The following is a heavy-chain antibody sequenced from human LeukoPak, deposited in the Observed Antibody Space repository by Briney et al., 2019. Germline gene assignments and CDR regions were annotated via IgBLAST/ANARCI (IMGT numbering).Heavy chain of an antibody. Sequence: PGGSLRLSCVASGFTIRNYWMHRVRQAPGKGLVWVSRISTDGSITTNADSVKGRFTFSRDNAKNTLYLQMNTLRAEDTAVYYCARDRGYSDSSGSLDYWGQGTLVTVSS. CDR3: ARDRGYSDSSGSLDY. CDR2: ISTDGSIT. D-gene: IGHD3-22*01. V-gene: IGHV3-74*01. J-gene: IGHJ4*02. CDR1: GFTIRNYW.